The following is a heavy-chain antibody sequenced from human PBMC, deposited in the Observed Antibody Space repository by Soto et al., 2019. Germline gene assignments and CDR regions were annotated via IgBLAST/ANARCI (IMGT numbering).Heavy chain of an antibody. J-gene: IGHJ6*02. CDR3: AKGFYSSLDV. D-gene: IGHD2-21*01. V-gene: IGHV3-74*01. CDR1: GFTFSNFW. Sequence: EMQLVETGGGLVQPGGSLRLSCAASGFTFSNFWMPLVRQAPGKGLVWVSPILTDGSTTTYADSVKGRFTISRDNAKNTLYLQMNSLRTEDTAVYYCAKGFYSSLDVWGLGTTVTVSS. CDR2: ILTDGSTT.